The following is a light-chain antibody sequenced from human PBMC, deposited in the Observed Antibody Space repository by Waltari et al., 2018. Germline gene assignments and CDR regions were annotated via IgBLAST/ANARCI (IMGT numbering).Light chain of an antibody. CDR2: DVF. Sequence: QSALTQPASVSGSPGQSITISCTGPPSDVGFYNYVSWYQQHPGKAPQLIIYDVFERPSGVSNRFSGSKSGNTASLTISGLLAEDEADYYCNSYTGSSSWVFGGGTKLTVL. J-gene: IGLJ3*02. CDR3: NSYTGSSSWV. V-gene: IGLV2-14*03. CDR1: PSDVGFYNY.